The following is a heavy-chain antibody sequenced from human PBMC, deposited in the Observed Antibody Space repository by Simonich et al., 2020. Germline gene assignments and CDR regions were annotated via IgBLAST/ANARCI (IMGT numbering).Heavy chain of an antibody. CDR2: IYYSGST. CDR1: GGSISSSSYY. CDR3: ARWAYSSSYFDY. D-gene: IGHD6-6*01. V-gene: IGHV4-39*01. Sequence: QLQLQESGPGLVKPSETLSLTCTVSGGSISSSSYYWGWLRQPPGKGLEGIGSIYYSGSTYYNPSLKSRVTISVETSKNQFSLKLSSVTAADTAVYYCARWAYSSSYFDYWGQGTLVTVSS. J-gene: IGHJ4*02.